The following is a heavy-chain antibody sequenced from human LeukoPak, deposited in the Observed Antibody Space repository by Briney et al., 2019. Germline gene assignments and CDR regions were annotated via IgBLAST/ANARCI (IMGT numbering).Heavy chain of an antibody. J-gene: IGHJ4*02. D-gene: IGHD1-26*01. Sequence: ASVKVSCKASGYTFTSYGISWVRQAPGQGLEWVGWISANNGDTDYAQKFQARVTMTTDTSTSTVYMELRSLRSDDTAVYYCARESHVTREDSWGQGTLVIVSS. CDR2: ISANNGDT. CDR3: ARESHVTREDS. V-gene: IGHV1-18*01. CDR1: GYTFTSYG.